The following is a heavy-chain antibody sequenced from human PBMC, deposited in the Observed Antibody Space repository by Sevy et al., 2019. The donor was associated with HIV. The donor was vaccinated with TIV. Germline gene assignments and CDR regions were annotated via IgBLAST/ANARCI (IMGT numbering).Heavy chain of an antibody. CDR3: AKCLSFTMIVDYFDY. J-gene: IGHJ4*02. V-gene: IGHV3-23*01. Sequence: GESLKISCAASGFTFSSYAMSWVRRAPGKGLEWVSAISGSGGSTYYADSVKGRFTISRDNSKNTLYLQMNSLRAEDTAVYYCAKCLSFTMIVDYFDYWGQGTLVTVSS. CDR2: ISGSGGST. D-gene: IGHD3-22*01. CDR1: GFTFSSYA.